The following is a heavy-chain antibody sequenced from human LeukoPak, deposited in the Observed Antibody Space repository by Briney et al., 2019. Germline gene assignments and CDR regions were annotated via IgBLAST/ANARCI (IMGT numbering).Heavy chain of an antibody. CDR2: ISAYNGNT. CDR3: ANPRLAAAGPC. CDR1: GYTFTGYF. D-gene: IGHD6-13*01. Sequence: GASVKVSCKASGYTFTGYFMHWVRQAPGQGLEWMGWISAYNGNTNYAQKLQGRVTMTTDTSTSTAYMELRSLRSDDTAVYYCANPRLAAAGPCWGQGTLVTVSS. J-gene: IGHJ4*02. V-gene: IGHV1-18*04.